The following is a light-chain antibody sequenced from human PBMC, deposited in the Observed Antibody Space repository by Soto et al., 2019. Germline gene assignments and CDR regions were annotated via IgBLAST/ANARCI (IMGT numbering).Light chain of an antibody. CDR2: DAS. V-gene: IGKV3-11*01. Sequence: EVVLTQSPDTLSLSPGGRATLSCRASQSVSTYLAWYQKKPGQAPRLLIYDASSRATGVPARFSGRGSGTDFTLTTSSLEPEDFAVYYCQQRSNWPSFGQGTRLEIK. CDR1: QSVSTY. J-gene: IGKJ5*01. CDR3: QQRSNWPS.